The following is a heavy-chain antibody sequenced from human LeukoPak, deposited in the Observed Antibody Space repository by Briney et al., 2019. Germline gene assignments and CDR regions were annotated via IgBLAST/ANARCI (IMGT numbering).Heavy chain of an antibody. Sequence: QPGGSLRLSCAASGFTFSSYWMHWVRQAPGKGLVWVSRINSDGSSTSYADSVKGRFTISRDNAKNTLYLQMNSLRAEDTAVYYCARNREQWLDGGGFDYWGQGTLVTVSS. D-gene: IGHD6-19*01. CDR2: INSDGSST. CDR1: GFTFSSYW. J-gene: IGHJ4*02. V-gene: IGHV3-74*01. CDR3: ARNREQWLDGGGFDY.